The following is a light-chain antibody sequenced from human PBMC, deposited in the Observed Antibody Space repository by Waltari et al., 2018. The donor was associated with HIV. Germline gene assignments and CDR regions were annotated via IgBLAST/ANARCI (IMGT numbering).Light chain of an antibody. CDR2: RNN. Sequence: QSVLTQPPSASGTPGQRVTISCSGSSSNLGRNYGSWYQQLPGTAPKLLIYRNNQRPSGVPDRFSGSKSGTSASLAISGLRSEDEADYYCAAWDDSLSGYVFGTGTKVTVL. V-gene: IGLV1-47*01. J-gene: IGLJ1*01. CDR3: AAWDDSLSGYV. CDR1: SSNLGRNY.